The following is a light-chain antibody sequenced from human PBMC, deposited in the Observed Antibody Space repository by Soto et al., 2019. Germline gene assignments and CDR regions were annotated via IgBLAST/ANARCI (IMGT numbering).Light chain of an antibody. J-gene: IGKJ4*01. CDR3: QQCDTYPLT. Sequence: DIQMTQSPSTLSASVGDRVTITCRASQTTSGWLAWYQQKPGKAPKLLIYKASILESGVPSRFSGSRSGTEFTLTISTLQPDDFATYYCQQCDTYPLTFGGGTKVEI. CDR2: KAS. CDR1: QTTSGW. V-gene: IGKV1-5*03.